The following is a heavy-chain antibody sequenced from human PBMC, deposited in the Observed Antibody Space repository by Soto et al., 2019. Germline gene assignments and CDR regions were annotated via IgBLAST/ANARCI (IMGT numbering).Heavy chain of an antibody. Sequence: SETLSLTCAVYGGSFSGYYWSWIRQPPGKGLEWIGEINHSGSTNYNPSLKSRVTISVDTSTTTVYMELSSLRFEDTAVYYCARGYPPRDQVGNLPGAHWGQGTLVTVSS. CDR2: INHSGST. D-gene: IGHD1-26*01. V-gene: IGHV4-34*01. CDR1: GGSFSGYY. J-gene: IGHJ4*02. CDR3: ARGYPPRDQVGNLPGAH.